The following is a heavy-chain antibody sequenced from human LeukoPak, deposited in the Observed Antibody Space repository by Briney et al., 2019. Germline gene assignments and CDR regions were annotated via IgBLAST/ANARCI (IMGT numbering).Heavy chain of an antibody. D-gene: IGHD1-1*01. Sequence: PSETLSLTCTVSGGSISSYYWSWIRQPAGKGLEWIGRIYTSGSTNYNPSLKSRVTISVDTSKNQFSLKLSSVTAADTAVYYCARGQPSTWKGRGFQHWGQGTLVTVSS. CDR2: IYTSGST. V-gene: IGHV4-4*07. CDR1: GGSISSYY. J-gene: IGHJ1*01. CDR3: ARGQPSTWKGRGFQH.